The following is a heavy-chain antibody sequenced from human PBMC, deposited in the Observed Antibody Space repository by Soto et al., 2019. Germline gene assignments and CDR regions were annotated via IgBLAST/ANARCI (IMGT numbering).Heavy chain of an antibody. CDR2: IYPGGSDT. CDR1: GYSFTSYW. J-gene: IGHJ6*02. D-gene: IGHD1-7*01. Sequence: GESLKISCKGSGYSFTSYWIGWVRQMPGKGLEWMGIIYPGGSDTRYSPSFQGQVTISADKSISTAYLQWSSLKASDTAMYYCARHDNWNYGYYYYYYGMDVWGQGTTVTVSS. CDR3: ARHDNWNYGYYYYYYGMDV. V-gene: IGHV5-51*01.